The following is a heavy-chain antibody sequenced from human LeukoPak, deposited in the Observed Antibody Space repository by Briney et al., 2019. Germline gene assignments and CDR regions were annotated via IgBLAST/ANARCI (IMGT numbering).Heavy chain of an antibody. J-gene: IGHJ4*02. D-gene: IGHD4-17*01. CDR1: GGSFSGYY. V-gene: IGHV4-34*01. CDR3: ARGRGTTVTVFDY. CDR2: INHSGST. Sequence: SETLSLTCAVYGGSFSGYYWSWIRQPPGKGLEWLGEINHSGSTNYNPSLKSRVTISVDTTKNQFSLKLSSVTAADTAVYYCARGRGTTVTVFDYWGQGTLVTVSS.